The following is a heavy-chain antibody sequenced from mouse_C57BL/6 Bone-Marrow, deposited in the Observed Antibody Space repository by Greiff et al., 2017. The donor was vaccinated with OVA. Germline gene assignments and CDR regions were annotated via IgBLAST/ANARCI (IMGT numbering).Heavy chain of an antibody. CDR1: GYTFTSYW. CDR3: TRGGIYYGTQGFAY. D-gene: IGHD2-1*01. CDR2: IYPGNRDT. J-gene: IGHJ3*01. Sequence: VQLQQSGTVLARPGASVKMSCKTSGYTFTSYWMHWVKQRPGQGREWIGAIYPGNRDTSYNQKFKGKAKLTAVTSASTAYMELSSLTNEDSAVYYCTRGGIYYGTQGFAYWGQGTLVTVSA. V-gene: IGHV1-5*01.